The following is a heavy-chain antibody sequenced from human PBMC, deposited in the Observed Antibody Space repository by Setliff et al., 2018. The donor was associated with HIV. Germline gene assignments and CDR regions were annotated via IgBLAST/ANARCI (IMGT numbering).Heavy chain of an antibody. CDR1: GYSIRDNFF. CDR2: VSYTGTT. CDR3: ARLSTTSRDFDS. J-gene: IGHJ4*02. D-gene: IGHD2-2*01. V-gene: IGHV4-38-2*01. Sequence: SETLSLTCAVSGYSIRDNFFWGWVRQPPGKGLEWIGFVSYTGTTHYNPSLKSRLTISIDTSENQFSLKLSSVTAADTAVYYCARLSTTSRDFDSWGQGTLVTVSS.